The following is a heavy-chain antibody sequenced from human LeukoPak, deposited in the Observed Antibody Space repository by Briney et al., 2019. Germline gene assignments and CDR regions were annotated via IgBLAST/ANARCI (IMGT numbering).Heavy chain of an antibody. J-gene: IGHJ4*02. V-gene: IGHV3-15*01. CDR2: IKSKDDGGTT. Sequence: GGCLSLSCVASGFTFSNAWMRWVRHPAGRGREWVGRIKSKDDGGTTDYAAPVKGRFTISRDDSKNTLYLQMNSLKTEDTAVYYCTTLYTAMVDTAGYWGQGTLVTVSS. CDR3: TTLYTAMVDTAGY. CDR1: GFTFSNAW. D-gene: IGHD5-18*01.